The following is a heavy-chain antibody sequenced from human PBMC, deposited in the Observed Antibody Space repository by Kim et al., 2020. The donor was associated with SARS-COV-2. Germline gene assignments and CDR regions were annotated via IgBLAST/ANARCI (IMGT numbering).Heavy chain of an antibody. J-gene: IGHJ6*02. V-gene: IGHV4-34*01. Sequence: SETLSLTCAVYGESFSGYYWSWIRQPPGKGLEWIGEINHSGSTNYNPSLKSRVTISVDTSKNQFSLKLSSVTAADTAVYYCARGRGTVTTFDYDMDDWGQGTTVTVSS. CDR3: ARGRGTVTTFDYDMDD. D-gene: IGHD4-4*01. CDR2: INHSGST. CDR1: GESFSGYY.